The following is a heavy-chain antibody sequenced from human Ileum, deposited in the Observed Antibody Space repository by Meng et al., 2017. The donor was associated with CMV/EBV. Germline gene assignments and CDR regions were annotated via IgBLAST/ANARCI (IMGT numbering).Heavy chain of an antibody. V-gene: IGHV4-39*07. CDR1: GSIRSDAYY. D-gene: IGHD2-21*02. J-gene: IGHJ4*02. Sequence: GSIRSDAYYWSWIRQSPGKGLEWIGSLYYTGTTHYNPSLKSRVTVSVDTSRNQFSLKLSSVTAADTAVYFCARGTPYCGGDCYYFDSWGQGILVTVSS. CDR2: LYYTGTT. CDR3: ARGTPYCGGDCYYFDS.